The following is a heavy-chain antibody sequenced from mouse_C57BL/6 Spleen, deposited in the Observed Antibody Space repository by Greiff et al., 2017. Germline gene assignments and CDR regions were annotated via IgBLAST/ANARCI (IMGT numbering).Heavy chain of an antibody. J-gene: IGHJ2*01. V-gene: IGHV1-61*01. CDR1: GYTFTSYW. Sequence: QVQLQQPGAELVRPGSSVKLSCKASGYTFTSYWMDWVKQRPGQGLEWIGNIYPSDSETHYNQKFKDKATLTVDKSSSTAYMQLSRLTSEDSAVYYCARSHLRGFDYWGQGTTLTVSS. CDR3: ARSHLRGFDY. CDR2: IYPSDSET.